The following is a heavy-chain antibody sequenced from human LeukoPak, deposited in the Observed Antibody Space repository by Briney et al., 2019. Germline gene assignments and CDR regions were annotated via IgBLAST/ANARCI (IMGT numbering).Heavy chain of an antibody. J-gene: IGHJ3*02. CDR3: AKDYYGSGIHDAFDI. Sequence: TGGSLRLSCAASGFTFSSYGMHWVRQAPGKGLEWVAVISYDGSNKYYADSVKGRFTISRDNAKNSLYLQMNSLRAEDTAFYYCAKDYYGSGIHDAFDIWGQGTVVTVSS. CDR1: GFTFSSYG. D-gene: IGHD3-10*01. V-gene: IGHV3-30*18. CDR2: ISYDGSNK.